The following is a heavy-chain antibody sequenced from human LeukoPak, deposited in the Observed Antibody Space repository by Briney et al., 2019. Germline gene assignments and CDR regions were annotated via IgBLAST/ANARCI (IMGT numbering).Heavy chain of an antibody. CDR1: GFTFSNYA. CDR3: AKKHEVDSTNWFKIFDY. J-gene: IGHJ4*02. CDR2: LTSGGDT. D-gene: IGHD2-2*01. V-gene: IGHV3-23*01. Sequence: GGSLRLSCAASGFTFSNYAMTWVRQAPGKGLEWVSTLTSGGDTYYTDSVKGRFTVSRDTSRNTLYLQMVSLRAGDTAVYYCAKKHEVDSTNWFKIFDYWGQGTLVTVSS.